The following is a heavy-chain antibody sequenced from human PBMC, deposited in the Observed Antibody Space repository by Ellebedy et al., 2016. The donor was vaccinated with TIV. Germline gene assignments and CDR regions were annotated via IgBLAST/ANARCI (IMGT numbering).Heavy chain of an antibody. CDR3: AKMDMVTRAFDY. CDR1: GYRFPSYW. D-gene: IGHD5-18*01. Sequence: GASLKISCKGSGYRFPSYWIGWVRQLPGKGLEWMGIIYPGDSDTRYSPSFKGQVTISADKSISTAYLQWSSLKASDTAMYYCAKMDMVTRAFDYWGQGTLVTVSS. CDR2: IYPGDSDT. J-gene: IGHJ4*02. V-gene: IGHV5-51*01.